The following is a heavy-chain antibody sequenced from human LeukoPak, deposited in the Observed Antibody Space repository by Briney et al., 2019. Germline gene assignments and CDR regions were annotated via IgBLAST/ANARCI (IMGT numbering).Heavy chain of an antibody. CDR2: IGTAGDT. V-gene: IGHV3-13*01. Sequence: PGGSLRLSCAASGFMFSSHDMHWVRQVPGKGLEWVSAIGTAGDTHYPDSVKGRFTISRENAKNSLYLQMNSLRVGDTAVYYCARAQWDYYDSSGYYYVRTGYYFDYWGQGTLVTVSS. J-gene: IGHJ4*02. CDR3: ARAQWDYYDSSGYYYVRTGYYFDY. D-gene: IGHD3-22*01. CDR1: GFMFSSHD.